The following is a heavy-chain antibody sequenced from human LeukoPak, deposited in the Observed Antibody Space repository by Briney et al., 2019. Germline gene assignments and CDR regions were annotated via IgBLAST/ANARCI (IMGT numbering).Heavy chain of an antibody. D-gene: IGHD3-10*01. V-gene: IGHV1-24*01. CDR2: FDPEDGET. J-gene: IGHJ4*02. Sequence: GASVKVSCKVSGYTLTELSMHWVRQAPGKGLEWMGGFDPEDGETIYAQKFQGRVTMTEDTSTDTAYMEMRSLRSDDTAVFYCTRDLGTYTSSGSIFFDYWGQGTLVTVSS. CDR3: TRDLGTYTSSGSIFFDY. CDR1: GYTLTELS.